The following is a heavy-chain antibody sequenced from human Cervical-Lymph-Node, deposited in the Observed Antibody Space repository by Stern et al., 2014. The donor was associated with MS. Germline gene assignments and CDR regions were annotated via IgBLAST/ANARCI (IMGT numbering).Heavy chain of an antibody. J-gene: IGHJ6*02. V-gene: IGHV5-51*01. CDR2: IYPGDTDT. Sequence: VQLMQSGAEVKKPGESLKISCKGNGYTFTMFWIGWGRQVPGKGLEWMGMIYPGDTDTRYSPSFQGRITISADESITTAYLRWRSLKASDSAIYYCLSPFDYGYLYGMNVWGQGTTVTVSS. D-gene: IGHD4-17*01. CDR1: GYTFTMFW. CDR3: LSPFDYGYLYGMNV.